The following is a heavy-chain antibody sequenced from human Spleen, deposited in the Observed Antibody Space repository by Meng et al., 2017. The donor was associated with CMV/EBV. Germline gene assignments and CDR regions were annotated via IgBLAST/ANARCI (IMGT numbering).Heavy chain of an antibody. J-gene: IGHJ4*02. D-gene: IGHD3-3*01. CDR1: LTFSSDA. CDR2: ISYDGSHK. Sequence: LTFSSDAMHWVRQAPGKGLEWVAIISYDGSHKYYADSVKGRFTISRDNSKDTLYLQMNSLRAEDTAVYYCARGNDFWSGYYIGLGNYWGQGTLVTVSS. V-gene: IGHV3-30*04. CDR3: ARGNDFWSGYYIGLGNY.